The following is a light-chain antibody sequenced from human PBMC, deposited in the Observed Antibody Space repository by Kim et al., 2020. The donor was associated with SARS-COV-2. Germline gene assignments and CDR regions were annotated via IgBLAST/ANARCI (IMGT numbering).Light chain of an antibody. CDR2: GKN. Sequence: FGQTFRITCQGHRLRIYYASWYPQKPGQAPVLVIYGKNNRPSGIPDRFSGSSSGNTASLTITGAQAEDEADYYCNSRDSSGNHLVFGGGTKLTVL. CDR3: NSRDSSGNHLV. CDR1: RLRIYY. V-gene: IGLV3-19*01. J-gene: IGLJ3*02.